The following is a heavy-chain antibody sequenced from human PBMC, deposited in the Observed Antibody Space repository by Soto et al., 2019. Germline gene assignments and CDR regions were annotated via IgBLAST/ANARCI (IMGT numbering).Heavy chain of an antibody. J-gene: IGHJ5*02. CDR1: GYTFTDYH. Sequence: ASVKVSCKASGYTFTDYHMHWVGQAPGRVLEFMGWINANGGGAGSAQQFQGRVTVTRDTSITTVYMELNNLRSDETAVYYCAREGCSETVEPSCNRFATWAPGIFVTVSS. D-gene: IGHD1-1*01. V-gene: IGHV1-2*02. CDR3: AREGCSETVEPSCNRFAT. CDR2: INANGGGA.